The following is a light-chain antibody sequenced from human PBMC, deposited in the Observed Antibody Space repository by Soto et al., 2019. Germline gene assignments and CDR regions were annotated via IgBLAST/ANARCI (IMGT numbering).Light chain of an antibody. CDR3: QQYGDSPT. Sequence: EIVLTQSPATLSLSPGERASLSCRASQSVSAGYFAWYQQKPGQAPRLLIYETSSRTTGIPDRFSGSGSGTDFTLTINGLEPEDFAVYYCQQYGDSPTFGQGTKVEIK. J-gene: IGKJ1*01. V-gene: IGKV3-20*01. CDR2: ETS. CDR1: QSVSAGY.